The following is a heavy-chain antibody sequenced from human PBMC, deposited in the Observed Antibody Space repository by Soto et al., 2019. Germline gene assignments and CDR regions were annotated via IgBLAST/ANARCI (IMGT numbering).Heavy chain of an antibody. J-gene: IGHJ6*02. D-gene: IGHD4-4*01. V-gene: IGHV4-31*03. Sequence: QMQLQESGPGLVKPSQTLSLTCTVSGGSIKNSGYYWSWIRQHPEKGLEWIGYISYSGSTDYAPSLKSRVTMSVDTSKNQFFLNLTSVTAADTAVYYCGRDAVTKRDFYYYGMDVWGRGTTVTVSS. CDR2: ISYSGST. CDR1: GGSIKNSGYY. CDR3: GRDAVTKRDFYYYGMDV.